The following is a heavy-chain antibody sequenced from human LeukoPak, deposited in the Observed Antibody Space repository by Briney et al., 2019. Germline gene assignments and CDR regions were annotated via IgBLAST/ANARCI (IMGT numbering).Heavy chain of an antibody. J-gene: IGHJ4*02. CDR3: ARAPYYYDSGTIDY. D-gene: IGHD3-22*01. Sequence: GGSLRLSCAASGFTFSSYSMNWVRQAPGKGLEWVSSISSSSSYIYYADSVKGRFTISRDNAKNSLYLQMNSLRAEDTAVCYCARAPYYYDSGTIDYWGQGTLVTVSS. CDR1: GFTFSSYS. V-gene: IGHV3-21*01. CDR2: ISSSSSYI.